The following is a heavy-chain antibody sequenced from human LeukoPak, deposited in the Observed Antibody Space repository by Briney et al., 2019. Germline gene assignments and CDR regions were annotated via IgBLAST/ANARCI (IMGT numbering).Heavy chain of an antibody. CDR3: ARGGDYDILTGYLPSNWFDP. J-gene: IGHJ5*02. D-gene: IGHD3-9*01. CDR2: IIPIFGTA. CDR1: GGTFSSYA. Sequence: ASVKVSCKASGGTFSSYAISWVRQAPGQGLEWMGVIIPIFGTANYAQKFQGRVTITADKSTSTAYMELSSLRSEDTAVYYCARGGDYDILTGYLPSNWFDPWGQGTLVTVSS. V-gene: IGHV1-69*06.